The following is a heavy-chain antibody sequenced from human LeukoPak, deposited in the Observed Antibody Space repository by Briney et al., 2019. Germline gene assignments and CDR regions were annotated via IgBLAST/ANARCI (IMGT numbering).Heavy chain of an antibody. CDR3: ARLDSSGCLSV. D-gene: IGHD6-19*01. J-gene: IGHJ1*01. Sequence: PETLSLTCTVSGGSISGYSWTWIRQPPGKGLEWIGYMYYSGSTKYNPSLKSRVTISVDTSKNQFSLKLSSVTAADTAVYYCARLDSSGCLSVWGQGTLVTVSS. V-gene: IGHV4-59*08. CDR2: MYYSGST. CDR1: GGSISGYS.